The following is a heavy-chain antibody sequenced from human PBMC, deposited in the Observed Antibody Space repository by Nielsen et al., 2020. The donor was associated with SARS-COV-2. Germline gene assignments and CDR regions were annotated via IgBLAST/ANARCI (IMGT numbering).Heavy chain of an antibody. D-gene: IGHD3-10*01. CDR1: GFTFSSYS. V-gene: IGHV3-48*02. Sequence: GESLKISCAASGFTFSSYSMNWVRQAPGKGLEWVSYISSSSSTIHYADSVKGRFTISRDNAKNSLYLQMNSLRDEDTAVYYCARDDSYYYGSKTEYYYGMDVWGQGTMVTVSS. CDR3: ARDDSYYYGSKTEYYYGMDV. J-gene: IGHJ6*02. CDR2: ISSSSSTI.